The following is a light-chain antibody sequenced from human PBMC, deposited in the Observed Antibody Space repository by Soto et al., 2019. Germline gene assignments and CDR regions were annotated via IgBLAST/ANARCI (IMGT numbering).Light chain of an antibody. J-gene: IGKJ1*01. Sequence: DIQMTQSPSSLSASVGDRVTITCQASQDISNYLNWYQQKPGKAPKLLILAAANLEIGIPSRFSGSGSGTDFTLSISNLQPEDFATYFCQQTYVTPPWAFGQGTKVDIK. CDR3: QQTYVTPPWA. CDR2: AAA. V-gene: IGKV1-39*01. CDR1: QDISNY.